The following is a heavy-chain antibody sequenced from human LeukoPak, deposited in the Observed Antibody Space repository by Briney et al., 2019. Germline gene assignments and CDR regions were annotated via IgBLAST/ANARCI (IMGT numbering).Heavy chain of an antibody. CDR1: GGSISSGSYY. J-gene: IGHJ4*02. CDR2: IYTSGST. CDR3: ARTDNNWNYGGFDY. V-gene: IGHV4-61*02. Sequence: PSQTLSLTCTVSGGSISSGSYYWSWIRQPAGKGLEWIGRIYTSGSTNYYPSLKSRVTISVDTSKNQFSLKLSSVTAADTAVYYCARTDNNWNYGGFDYWGQGTLVTVSS. D-gene: IGHD1-7*01.